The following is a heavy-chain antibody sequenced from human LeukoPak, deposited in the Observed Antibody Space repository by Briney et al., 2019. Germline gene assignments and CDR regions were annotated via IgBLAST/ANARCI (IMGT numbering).Heavy chain of an antibody. CDR1: GGSFSDYY. J-gene: IGHJ4*02. CDR3: ARVVRDGYNEIDY. CDR2: INHSGST. D-gene: IGHD5-24*01. V-gene: IGHV4-34*01. Sequence: SETLSLTCAVYGGSFSDYYWSWIRQPPGKGLEWIGEINHSGSTNYNPSLKSRVTISVDTSKNQFSLKLRSVTAADTSVYYCARVVRDGYNEIDYWGQGTLATVSS.